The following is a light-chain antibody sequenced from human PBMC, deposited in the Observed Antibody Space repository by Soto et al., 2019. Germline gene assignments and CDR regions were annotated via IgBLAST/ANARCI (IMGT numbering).Light chain of an antibody. CDR2: DGN. J-gene: IGLJ2*01. V-gene: IGLV1-51*01. Sequence: QAVLTQPPSVSAAPGQKVTISCSGSSSNIGSNYVSWYQHLPGTAPKILIYDGNKRPSGIPDRFSGSKFGTSATLGITGLQTGDEADYYCGTWDSSLTTVVFGGGTKVTVL. CDR1: SSNIGSNY. CDR3: GTWDSSLTTVV.